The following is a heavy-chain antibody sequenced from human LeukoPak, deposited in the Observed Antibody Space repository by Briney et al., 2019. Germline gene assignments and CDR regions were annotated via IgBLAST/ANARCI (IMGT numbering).Heavy chain of an antibody. CDR3: AKDPLAWLQEYYFDY. CDR2: ISWNSGSI. Sequence: SLRLSCAASGFTFDDYAMHWVRQAPGKGLEWVSGISWNSGSIGYADSVKGRFTISRDNAKNSLYLQMNSLRAEDTALYYCAKDPLAWLQEYYFDYWGQGTLVTVSS. CDR1: GFTFDDYA. D-gene: IGHD5-24*01. V-gene: IGHV3-9*01. J-gene: IGHJ4*02.